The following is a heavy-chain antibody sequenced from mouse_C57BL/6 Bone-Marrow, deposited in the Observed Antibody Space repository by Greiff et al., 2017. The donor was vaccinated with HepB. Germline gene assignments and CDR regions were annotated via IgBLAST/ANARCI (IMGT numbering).Heavy chain of an antibody. CDR1: GYTFTDYE. D-gene: IGHD2-3*01. J-gene: IGHJ4*01. Sequence: QVQLQQSGAELVRPGASVTLSCKASGYTFTDYEMHWVKQTPVHGLEWIGAIDPETGGTAYNQKFKGKAILTADKSSSTAYMELRSLTSEDSAVYYCTRVFLVYDGLFYAMDYWGQGTSVTVSS. V-gene: IGHV1-15*01. CDR3: TRVFLVYDGLFYAMDY. CDR2: IDPETGGT.